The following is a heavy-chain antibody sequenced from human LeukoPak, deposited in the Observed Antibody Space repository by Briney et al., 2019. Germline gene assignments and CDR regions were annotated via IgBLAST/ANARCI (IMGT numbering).Heavy chain of an antibody. J-gene: IGHJ6*03. CDR3: ARDLAYDPYYMDV. D-gene: IGHD3-3*02. V-gene: IGHV4-30-2*01. Sequence: SETLSLTCTVSVGSISSGGYYWSWIRQPPGKGLEWIGYIYHSGSTYYNPSLKSRVTISVDRSKDQFSLKLSSVTAADTAVYYCARDLAYDPYYMDVWGKGTTVTVSS. CDR2: IYHSGST. CDR1: VGSISSGGYY.